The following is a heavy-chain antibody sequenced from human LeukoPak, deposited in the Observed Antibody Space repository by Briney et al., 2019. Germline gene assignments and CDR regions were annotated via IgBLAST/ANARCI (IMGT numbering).Heavy chain of an antibody. Sequence: PGGSLRLSCAASGFTFSSYGMHWVRQAPGKGLEWVAVIWYDGSNKYYADSVKGRFTISRDNSKNTLYLQMNSLRAEDTAVYYCARDEGYGDQPAYAFDIWGQGTMVTVSS. D-gene: IGHD4-17*01. J-gene: IGHJ3*02. CDR2: IWYDGSNK. CDR3: ARDEGYGDQPAYAFDI. CDR1: GFTFSSYG. V-gene: IGHV3-33*01.